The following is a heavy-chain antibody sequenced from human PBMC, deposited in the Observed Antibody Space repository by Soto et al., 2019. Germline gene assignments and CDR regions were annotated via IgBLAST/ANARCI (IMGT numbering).Heavy chain of an antibody. CDR2: IYGDDDK. CDR3: ARGGMWRSFDF. CDR1: GFSLSTSGVG. D-gene: IGHD2-21*01. J-gene: IGHJ4*02. V-gene: IGHV2-5*02. Sequence: QITLKESGPTLVKPTQTLTLTCTFSGFSLSTSGVGVGWIRQPPGKALEWLALIYGDDDKRYSPSLKSRLTITRDTSKTQVVLTMTDMDPVDSATYYCARGGMWRSFDFWGQGTLVTVSS.